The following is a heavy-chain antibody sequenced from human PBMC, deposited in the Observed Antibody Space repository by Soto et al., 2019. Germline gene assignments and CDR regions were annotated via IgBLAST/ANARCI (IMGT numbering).Heavy chain of an antibody. Sequence: SETLSLTCTVSGDSITSYNWNWLRQPPGKALEWIGYVYSSGSTNYNPSLKSRVTISVDTSRNQFSLKVNSVTAADTAVYYCARRAVVAVTGSLDNWLDPWGKGILVTLSS. CDR1: GDSITSYN. D-gene: IGHD2-21*01. CDR2: VYSSGST. V-gene: IGHV4-59*01. CDR3: ARRAVVAVTGSLDNWLDP. J-gene: IGHJ5*02.